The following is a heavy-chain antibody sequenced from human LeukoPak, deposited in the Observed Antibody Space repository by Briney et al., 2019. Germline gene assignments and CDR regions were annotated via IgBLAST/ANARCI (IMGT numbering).Heavy chain of an antibody. J-gene: IGHJ4*02. CDR3: ARDQGGNGHYAN. V-gene: IGHV1-2*02. CDR1: GYTFTGNY. D-gene: IGHD4-17*01. Sequence: ASVKVSCKASGYTFTGNYMHWVRQAPGQGLEWMGWINPHSGGTNYAQKFQGRVTVTRNTSISTAYMELSRLRSDDTAVYYCARDQGGNGHYANWGQGTLVTVSS. CDR2: INPHSGGT.